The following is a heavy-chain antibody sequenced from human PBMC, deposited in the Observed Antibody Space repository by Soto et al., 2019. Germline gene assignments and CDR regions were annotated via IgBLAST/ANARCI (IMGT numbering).Heavy chain of an antibody. CDR1: GFTFSSYA. J-gene: IGHJ6*02. V-gene: IGHV3-23*01. CDR2: ISGSGGST. Sequence: PGGSLRRSCAASGFTFSSYAMSWGRQAPGKGLEWVSAISGSGGSTYYADSVKGRFTISRDNSKNTLYLQMNSLRAEDTAVYYCAKVVGAAAAGYYYYGMDVWGQGTTVTVSS. D-gene: IGHD6-13*01. CDR3: AKVVGAAAAGYYYYGMDV.